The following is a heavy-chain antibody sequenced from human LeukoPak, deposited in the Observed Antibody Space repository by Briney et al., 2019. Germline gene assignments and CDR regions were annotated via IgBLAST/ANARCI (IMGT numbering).Heavy chain of an antibody. Sequence: GGSLRLSCAASGFTVSSNYMSWIRQAPGKGLEWVSVIYSGGSTYYADSVKGRFTISRDNSKNTLYLQMNSLRAEDTAVYYCARTTRVGYFDYWGQGTLVTVSS. D-gene: IGHD4-17*01. CDR3: ARTTRVGYFDY. CDR1: GFTVSSNY. J-gene: IGHJ4*02. CDR2: IYSGGST. V-gene: IGHV3-53*01.